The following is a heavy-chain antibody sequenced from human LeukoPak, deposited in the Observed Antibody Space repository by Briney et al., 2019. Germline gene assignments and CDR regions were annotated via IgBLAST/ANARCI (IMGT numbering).Heavy chain of an antibody. D-gene: IGHD6-13*01. CDR2: INHSGST. CDR1: GGSFSGYY. CDR3: ARRAAAAEQRYYFDY. J-gene: IGHJ4*02. Sequence: SETLSLTCAVYGGSFSGYYWTWIRQPPGKGLEWIGEINHSGSTNYNPSLKSRVTISVDTSKNQFSLKLSSVTAADTAVYYCARRAAAAEQRYYFDYWGQGTLVTVSS. V-gene: IGHV4-34*01.